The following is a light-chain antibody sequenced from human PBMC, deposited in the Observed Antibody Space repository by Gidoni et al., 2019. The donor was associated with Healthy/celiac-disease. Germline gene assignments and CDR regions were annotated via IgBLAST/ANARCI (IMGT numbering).Light chain of an antibody. Sequence: DIQITHSPSSLSASVGDRVTITCRASQSISSYLNWYQQKTGKAAKILISDAASLQIGVPSRISGSGSGTDFTLTISSLQPEEFATYYCQQSYSTPELTFGGGTKVEIK. CDR3: QQSYSTPELT. CDR1: QSISSY. V-gene: IGKV1-39*01. CDR2: DAA. J-gene: IGKJ4*01.